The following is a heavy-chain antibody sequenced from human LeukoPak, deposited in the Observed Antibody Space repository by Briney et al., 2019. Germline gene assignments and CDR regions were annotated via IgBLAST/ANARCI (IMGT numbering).Heavy chain of an antibody. V-gene: IGHV3-33*01. J-gene: IGHJ6*02. CDR3: ARGDSSGYHYHYYGMDV. D-gene: IGHD3-22*01. Sequence: PGGSLRLSCAASGITFSRYGMHWVRQAPGKRLEWVAAIWNDGSNKYYVDSVKGRFTISRDNSKNTLYLQMDSLRVEDTAVYYCARGDSSGYHYHYYGMDVWGQGTTVTVSS. CDR2: IWNDGSNK. CDR1: GITFSRYG.